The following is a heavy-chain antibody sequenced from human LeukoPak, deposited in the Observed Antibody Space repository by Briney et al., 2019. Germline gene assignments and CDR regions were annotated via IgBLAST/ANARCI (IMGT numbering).Heavy chain of an antibody. V-gene: IGHV1-69*05. CDR1: GGTFSSYA. CDR2: IIPIFGTA. J-gene: IGHJ5*02. D-gene: IGHD3-3*01. CDR3: ARGYSDYDFWSGYPDP. Sequence: ASVKVSCKASGGTFSSYAISWVRQAPGQGLEWMGGIIPIFGTANYAQKFQGRVTITTDESTSTAYMELSRLRSDDTAVYYCARGYSDYDFWSGYPDPWGQGTLVTVSS.